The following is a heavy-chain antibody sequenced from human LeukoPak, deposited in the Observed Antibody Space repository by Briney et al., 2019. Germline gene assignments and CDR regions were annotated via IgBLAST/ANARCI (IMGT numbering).Heavy chain of an antibody. CDR2: INPNSGGT. CDR3: ARDLSVRYCSSTSCYPVYFWFDP. D-gene: IGHD2-2*01. J-gene: IGHJ5*02. Sequence: GASVKVSCKASGYTFTGYYMHWVRQAPGQGLEWMGWINPNSGGTNYAQKFQGRVTMTRDTSISTAYMELSRLRSDDTAVYYCARDLSVRYCSSTSCYPVYFWFDPWGQGTLVTVSS. V-gene: IGHV1-2*02. CDR1: GYTFTGYY.